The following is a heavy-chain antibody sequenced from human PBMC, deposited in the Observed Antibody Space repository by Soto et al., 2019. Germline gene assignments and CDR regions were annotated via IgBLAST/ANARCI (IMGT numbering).Heavy chain of an antibody. CDR1: GFTFSSYE. CDR3: ARDNGEWLFPLNWYFDL. V-gene: IGHV3-48*03. J-gene: IGHJ2*01. Sequence: GGSLRLSCAASGFTFSSYEMNWVRQAPGKGLEWVSYISSSGSTIYYADSVKGRFTISRDNAKNSLYLQMNSLRAEDTAVYYCARDNGEWLFPLNWYFDLWGRGTLVTVSS. CDR2: ISSSGSTI. D-gene: IGHD3-3*01.